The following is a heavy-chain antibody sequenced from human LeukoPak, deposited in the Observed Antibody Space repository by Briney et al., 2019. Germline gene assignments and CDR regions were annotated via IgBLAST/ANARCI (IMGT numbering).Heavy chain of an antibody. CDR2: ISSSGSTT. J-gene: IGHJ4*02. D-gene: IGHD3-16*01. V-gene: IGHV3-11*04. CDR3: ARVRGSYATDY. CDR1: GFTFSDYY. Sequence: PGGSLRLSCAASGFTFSDYYMNWIRQAPGKGLEWVSYISSSGSTTSYADSVKGRFTISRDNAKNSLYLQMNSLRAEDTAEYYCARVRGSYATDYWGQGTLVTVSS.